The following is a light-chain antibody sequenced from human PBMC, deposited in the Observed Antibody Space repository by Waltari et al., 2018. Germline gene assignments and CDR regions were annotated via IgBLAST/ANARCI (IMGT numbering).Light chain of an antibody. CDR3: AAWDDSLIGRV. V-gene: IGLV1-44*01. CDR2: ANC. J-gene: IGLJ3*02. CDR1: SSNIGTNT. Sequence: QSVLTQPPSTSGTPGQTVTISCSGSSSNIGTNTVTWYQQFPGTAPKVLVFANCHRPSGLPNRFSASKSGTSASLVISGLQSEDEGDYFCAAWDDSLIGRVFGGGTTLTVL.